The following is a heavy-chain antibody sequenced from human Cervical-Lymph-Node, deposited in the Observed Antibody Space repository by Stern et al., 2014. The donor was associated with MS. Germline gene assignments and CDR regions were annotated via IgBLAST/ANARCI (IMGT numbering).Heavy chain of an antibody. Sequence: EVQLVESGGGLVQPGGSLRLSCGASGFTFSGFSLHWVRQAPGKGLGCVSCISGSGYNIFYADSVKGRFTISRDNAQNSVFLQMDGLRVEDTGVYYCAREIVETAFGVAADHWGQGTLVTVSS. CDR2: ISGSGYNI. CDR1: GFTFSGFS. CDR3: AREIVETAFGVAADH. D-gene: IGHD3-3*01. J-gene: IGHJ4*02. V-gene: IGHV3-21*01.